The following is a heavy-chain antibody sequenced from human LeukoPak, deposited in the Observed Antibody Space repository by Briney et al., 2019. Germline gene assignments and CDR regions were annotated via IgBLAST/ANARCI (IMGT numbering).Heavy chain of an antibody. CDR1: GFTFSSYE. Sequence: PGGSLRLSCAASGFTFSSYEMNWVRQAPGKGLEWASYISSSGSTIYYADSVKGRFTISRDNAKNSLYLQMNSLRAEDTAVYYCARGGLAVAGGRFDYWGQGTLVTVSS. J-gene: IGHJ4*02. CDR3: ARGGLAVAGGRFDY. V-gene: IGHV3-48*03. D-gene: IGHD6-19*01. CDR2: ISSSGSTI.